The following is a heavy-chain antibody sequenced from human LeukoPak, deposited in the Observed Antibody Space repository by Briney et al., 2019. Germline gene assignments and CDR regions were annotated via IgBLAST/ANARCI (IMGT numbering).Heavy chain of an antibody. D-gene: IGHD2-2*01. J-gene: IGHJ5*02. CDR2: IMGSGGST. CDR1: GFTFNRCW. V-gene: IGHV3-23*01. Sequence: GGSLRLSCVVSGFTFNRCWMNWVRQAPGRGLGWVSVIMGSGGSTYNADSVKGRFTISRDNSKNTLYLQMNSLRAEDTAVYYCATGGPCSSTSCRTNWFDPWGQGTLVTVSS. CDR3: ATGGPCSSTSCRTNWFDP.